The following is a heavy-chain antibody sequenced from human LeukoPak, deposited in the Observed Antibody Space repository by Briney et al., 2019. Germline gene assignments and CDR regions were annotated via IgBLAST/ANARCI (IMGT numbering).Heavy chain of an antibody. Sequence: ASVEVSCKASGYTFTGCYMHWVRQAPGQGLEWMGWINPNSGGTNYAQKFQGWVTMTRDTSISTAYMELSRLRSDDTAVYYCARVPWFGEYSFDYWGQGTLVTVSS. D-gene: IGHD3-10*01. V-gene: IGHV1-2*04. CDR2: INPNSGGT. CDR3: ARVPWFGEYSFDY. J-gene: IGHJ4*02. CDR1: GYTFTGCY.